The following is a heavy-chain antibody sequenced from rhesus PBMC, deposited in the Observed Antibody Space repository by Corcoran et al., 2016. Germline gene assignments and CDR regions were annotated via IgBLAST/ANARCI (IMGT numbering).Heavy chain of an antibody. D-gene: IGHD3-28*01. V-gene: IGHV4-80*01. J-gene: IGHJ2*01. CDR3: GRNDNNNGDWHFDF. Sequence: QVQLKESGPGLVRPSETLSLTCAVSGASISSSWWRWLRQPPGKGLEWIGGGHGDGASTYPHTALGSQASIAKDAHKTQFARKPTSVPPAYTSIDDGGRNDNNNGDWHFDFWGPGTPILISS. CDR1: GASISSSW. CDR2: GHGDGAST.